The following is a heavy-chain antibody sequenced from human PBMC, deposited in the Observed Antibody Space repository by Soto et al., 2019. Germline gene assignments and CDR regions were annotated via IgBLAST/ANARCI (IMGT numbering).Heavy chain of an antibody. CDR3: ARGHCQQWLVRGPPSYFYY. D-gene: IGHD6-19*01. J-gene: IGHJ4*02. Sequence: PSETLSLTCAVYGGSFSGYYWSWIRQPPGKGLEWIGEINHSGSTNYNPSLKSRVTISVDTSKNQFSLKLSSVTAADTAVYYCARGHCQQWLVRGPPSYFYYWGQGTLVTVS. CDR1: GGSFSGYY. CDR2: INHSGST. V-gene: IGHV4-34*01.